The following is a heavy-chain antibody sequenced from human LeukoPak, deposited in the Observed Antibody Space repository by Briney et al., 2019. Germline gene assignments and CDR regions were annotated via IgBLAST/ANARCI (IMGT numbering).Heavy chain of an antibody. V-gene: IGHV4-4*07. CDR1: GGSISSYY. Sequence: SETLSLTCTVSGGSISSYYWTWIRQPAGKGPEWIERIHASGSTNYNPSLKSRVNMSVDTSKNQFSLKLNSVTAADTAVYYCARVTDPRYNWFDPWGQGTLVTVSS. CDR3: ARVTDPRYNWFDP. D-gene: IGHD2-21*02. J-gene: IGHJ5*02. CDR2: IHASGST.